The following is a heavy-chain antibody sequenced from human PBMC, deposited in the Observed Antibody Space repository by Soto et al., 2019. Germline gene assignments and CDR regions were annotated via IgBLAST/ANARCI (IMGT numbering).Heavy chain of an antibody. CDR1: GFTFSGSA. J-gene: IGHJ6*02. CDR3: TSIAVAGKGGYYYYYYGMDV. CDR2: IRSKANSYAT. D-gene: IGHD6-19*01. Sequence: PGGSLRLSCAASGFTFSGSAMHWVRQASGKGLEWVGRIRSKANSYATSYAASVKGRFNISRDDSKNTAYLQMNSLKTEDTAVYYCTSIAVAGKGGYYYYYYGMDVWGQGTTVTVSS. V-gene: IGHV3-73*01.